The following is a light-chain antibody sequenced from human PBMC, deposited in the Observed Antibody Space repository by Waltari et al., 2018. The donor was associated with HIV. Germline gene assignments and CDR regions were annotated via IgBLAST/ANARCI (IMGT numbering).Light chain of an antibody. J-gene: IGLJ3*02. V-gene: IGLV1-40*01. CDR2: GDN. CDR1: SSNIGAGFD. CDR3: QSYDSGLRGWV. Sequence: QSVLTQSPSVSGAPGQRVTISCTGTSSNIGAGFDVHWYQHLPGTAPKPLIFGDNPRPSGVPDRFSGSMSGTSASLAITWLQADDEAYYYCQSYDSGLRGWVFGGGTKLTVL.